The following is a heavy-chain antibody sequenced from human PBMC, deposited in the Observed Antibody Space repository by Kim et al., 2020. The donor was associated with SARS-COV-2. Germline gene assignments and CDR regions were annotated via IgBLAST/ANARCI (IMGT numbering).Heavy chain of an antibody. CDR2: IIPIFGTA. Sequence: SVKVSCKASGGTFSSYAISWVRQAPGQGLEWMGGIIPIFGTANYAQKFQGRVTITADESTSTAYMELSSLRSEDTAVYYCAREGRYSYGLNWFDPWGQGTLVTVSS. J-gene: IGHJ5*02. CDR3: AREGRYSYGLNWFDP. D-gene: IGHD5-18*01. V-gene: IGHV1-69*13. CDR1: GGTFSSYA.